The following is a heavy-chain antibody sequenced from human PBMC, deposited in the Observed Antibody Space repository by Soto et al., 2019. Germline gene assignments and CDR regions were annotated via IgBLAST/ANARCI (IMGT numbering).Heavy chain of an antibody. Sequence: ASVKVSCKASGYTFTSYYMHWVRQAPGQGLEWMGIINPSGGSTSYAQKLQGRVTMTRDTSTSTVYMELSSLRSEDTAVYYCAREPGEIVGYSYGHHFDYWGQGTLVTVSS. D-gene: IGHD5-18*01. J-gene: IGHJ4*02. V-gene: IGHV1-46*01. CDR3: AREPGEIVGYSYGHHFDY. CDR2: INPSGGST. CDR1: GYTFTSYY.